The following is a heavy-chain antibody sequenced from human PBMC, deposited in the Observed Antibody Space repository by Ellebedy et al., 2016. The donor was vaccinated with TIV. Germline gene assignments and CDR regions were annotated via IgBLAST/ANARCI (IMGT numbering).Heavy chain of an antibody. D-gene: IGHD3-10*01. Sequence: SGPTLVKPTQTLTLTCTFSGFSLSTSGMCVSWIRQPPGKSLEWLALIDWDDGKYYSTSLKTRLTISKDTSKNQVVLTMTNMDPVDTATYYCARIRHTYYYGSGSYLGFDYWGQGTLVTVSS. CDR1: GFSLSTSGMC. V-gene: IGHV2-70*01. CDR3: ARIRHTYYYGSGSYLGFDY. J-gene: IGHJ4*02. CDR2: IDWDDGK.